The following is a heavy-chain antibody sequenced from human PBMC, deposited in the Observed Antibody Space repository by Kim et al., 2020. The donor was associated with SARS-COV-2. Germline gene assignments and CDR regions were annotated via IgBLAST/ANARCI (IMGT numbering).Heavy chain of an antibody. D-gene: IGHD1-1*01. CDR3: LCTPSRATAERYILP. Sequence: GGSLRLSCAVSGFTFNNSWMIWVRQAPGKGLVWVARINSDRSGRKKEYSVTVRCTISIANAKTKVILQMKNIKPETEATDFCLCTPSRATAERYILPRG. V-gene: IGHV3-74*01. J-gene: IGHJ5*02. CDR2: INSDRSGR. CDR1: GFTFNNSW.